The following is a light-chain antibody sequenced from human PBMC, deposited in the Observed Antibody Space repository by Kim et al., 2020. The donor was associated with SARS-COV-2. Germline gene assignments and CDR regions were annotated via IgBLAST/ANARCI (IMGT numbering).Light chain of an antibody. J-gene: IGLJ3*02. Sequence: TDTLTCTWNRNQIGNEGAACLQQHQGHPPTLLSYRNNNRPSGISDRFSASRSGNTAYLTITGLQPEDETDYYCSAWDRSLSAWVFGGGTQLTVL. V-gene: IGLV10-54*04. CDR2: RNN. CDR1: RNQIGNEG. CDR3: SAWDRSLSAWV.